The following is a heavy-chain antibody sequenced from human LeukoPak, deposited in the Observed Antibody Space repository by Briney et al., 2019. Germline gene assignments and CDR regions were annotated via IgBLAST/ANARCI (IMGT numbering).Heavy chain of an antibody. V-gene: IGHV3-66*01. Sequence: PGGSLRLSCAASGFTVSSNYMSWVRQAPGKGLEWVSLIYSGGSTYYADSVKGRFTISRDNSKNTLYLQMNSLRAEDTAVYYCARDLIRYCTSTSCYDAAFDIWGQGTMVTVSS. CDR1: GFTVSSNY. CDR2: IYSGGST. CDR3: ARDLIRYCTSTSCYDAAFDI. J-gene: IGHJ3*02. D-gene: IGHD2-2*01.